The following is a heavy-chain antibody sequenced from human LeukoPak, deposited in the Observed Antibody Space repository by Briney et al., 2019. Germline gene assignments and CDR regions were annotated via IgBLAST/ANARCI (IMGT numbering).Heavy chain of an antibody. Sequence: GGSLRLSCAASGFTFSSYAMSLVRQAPGTGLDFLSAISGSGGSTYYADSVKGRFTISRDNSKNTLYLQMNSLRAEDTAVYYCAKDPGCTSCFHGFDPWGQGTLVTVSS. CDR2: ISGSGGST. J-gene: IGHJ5*02. D-gene: IGHD2-2*01. CDR3: AKDPGCTSCFHGFDP. V-gene: IGHV3-23*01. CDR1: GFTFSSYA.